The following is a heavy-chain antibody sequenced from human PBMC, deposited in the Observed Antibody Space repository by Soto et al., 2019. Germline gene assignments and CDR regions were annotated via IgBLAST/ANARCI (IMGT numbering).Heavy chain of an antibody. V-gene: IGHV4-34*01. CDR2: INHSGST. D-gene: IGHD2-8*02. CDR3: ARGVAYAGWFDP. Sequence: NPSETLSLTCAVYGGSFSGYYWSWIRQPPGKGLEWIGEINHSGSTNYNPSLKSRVTISVDTSKNQFSLKLSSVTAADTAVYYCARGVAYAGWFDPWGQGTLVTVSS. J-gene: IGHJ5*02. CDR1: GGSFSGYY.